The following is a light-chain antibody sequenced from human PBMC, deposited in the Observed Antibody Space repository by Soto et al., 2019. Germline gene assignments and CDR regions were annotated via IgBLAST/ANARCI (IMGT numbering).Light chain of an antibody. CDR1: QSVTTN. CDR2: GAS. J-gene: IGKJ1*01. Sequence: EVVMTQSPATLSVSPGERATLSCRASQSVTTNMAWYQQKPGQAPRLLIYGASTRATGIPARFSGSGSGTDFTLTISSLQSEDFAVYYCQQYNNWPPWTFGQGTRWISN. V-gene: IGKV3-15*01. CDR3: QQYNNWPPWT.